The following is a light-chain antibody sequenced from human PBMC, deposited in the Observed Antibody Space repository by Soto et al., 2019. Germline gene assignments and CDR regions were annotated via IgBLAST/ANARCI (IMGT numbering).Light chain of an antibody. V-gene: IGKV1-9*01. CDR3: QQLNSYPIT. J-gene: IGKJ5*01. CDR2: AAS. Sequence: DIQLTQSPSFLSASVGDRVTITCRASQGLSSDLAWYQQKPGKAPKLLIYAASPLQSGVPSRFSGSGSGTEFTLTISSLQPEDFATYYCQQLNSYPITFGQGTRLEIK. CDR1: QGLSSD.